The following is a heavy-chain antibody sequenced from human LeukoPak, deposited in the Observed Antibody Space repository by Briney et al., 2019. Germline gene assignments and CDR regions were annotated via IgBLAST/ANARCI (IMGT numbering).Heavy chain of an antibody. D-gene: IGHD2-15*01. J-gene: IGHJ5*02. V-gene: IGHV4-39*02. CDR1: SGSVRSNYYS. Sequence: SETLSLTCSVSSGSVRSNYYSWAWIRQAPGKGLEWVGGLDDSGNTYYNPSLKSRLTTSVDTSKNHFSLNLKSVAAADTSVYYCARRLRIGAAEWFDPWGQGIMVTVSS. CDR2: LDDSGNT. CDR3: ARRLRIGAAEWFDP.